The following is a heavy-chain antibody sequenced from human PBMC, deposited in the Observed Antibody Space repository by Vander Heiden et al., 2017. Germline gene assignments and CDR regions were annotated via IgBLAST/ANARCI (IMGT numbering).Heavy chain of an antibody. J-gene: IGHJ4*02. CDR2: IFYGGDT. V-gene: IGHV4-39*01. Sequence: QLQLQESGPGLVKPSETLSLTCTVSGASLSSTGYYWGWIRQPPGKGLEWIGSIFYGGDTCYNPSLKSRVSLSVDTFKNQFSLKVNSVTAAETAVYYCARHRQLVTFDYWGQGALVTVYS. D-gene: IGHD6-13*01. CDR3: ARHRQLVTFDY. CDR1: GASLSSTGYY.